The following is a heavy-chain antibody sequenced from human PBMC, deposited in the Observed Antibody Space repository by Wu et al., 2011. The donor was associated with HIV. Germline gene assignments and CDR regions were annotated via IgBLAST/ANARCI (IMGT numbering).Heavy chain of an antibody. CDR3: ARDSTSWSRSNWFDP. Sequence: VQLVQSGAEVKKPGASVKVSCKASGYTFTGYYIHWVRQAPGQGLEWMGWINPNSGATNYAQKFQGRLTIARDTSISTAYMELSRLRSDDTAVYYCARDSTSWSRSNWFDPWGRNRVTVSS. V-gene: IGHV1-2*02. CDR2: INPNSGAT. J-gene: IGHJ5*01. D-gene: IGHD6-13*01. CDR1: GYTFTGYY.